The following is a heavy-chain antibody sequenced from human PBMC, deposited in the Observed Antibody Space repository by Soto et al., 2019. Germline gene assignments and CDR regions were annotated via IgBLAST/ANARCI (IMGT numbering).Heavy chain of an antibody. V-gene: IGHV3-30-3*01. CDR2: ISFDGSNE. J-gene: IGHJ6*02. CDR3: ARPAATVIFYACMDV. CDR1: GFTFSDYA. D-gene: IGHD4-17*01. Sequence: QVQLVEFGGGVVQPGRSLRLSCAASGFTFSDYAMHWVRQAPGKGLEWVAIISFDGSNEHYADSVQGRFTISRDNSENTLYLQMNSLRADDTAVYYCARPAATVIFYACMDVWGQGATVTVSS.